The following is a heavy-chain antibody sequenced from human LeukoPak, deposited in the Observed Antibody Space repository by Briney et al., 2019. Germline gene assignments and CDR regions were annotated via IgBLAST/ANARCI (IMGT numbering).Heavy chain of an antibody. D-gene: IGHD3-22*01. CDR3: AKDLGSNYYDSSADAFDI. CDR2: ISYDGSNK. Sequence: GGSLRLSCAASGFNFSSYAMHWVRQAPGKGLECVAVISYDGSNKYYADSVKGRFTISRDNSKNTLYLQMNSLRAEDTAVYYCAKDLGSNYYDSSADAFDIWGQGTMVTVSS. V-gene: IGHV3-30*04. J-gene: IGHJ3*02. CDR1: GFNFSSYA.